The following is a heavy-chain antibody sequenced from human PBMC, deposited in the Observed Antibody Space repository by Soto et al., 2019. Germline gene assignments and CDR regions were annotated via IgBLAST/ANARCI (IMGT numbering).Heavy chain of an antibody. CDR3: ARFYYASGSLIVRAPDY. CDR2: IYYSGSA. CDR1: GVSISTGGYY. J-gene: IGHJ4*02. Sequence: SETLSLTCTVSGVSISTGGYYWSWIRQHPGKGLEWIGYIYYSGSAYYNPSLQSRLTMSVDTSKNQFSLKLNSVTAADTAVYYCARFYYASGSLIVRAPDYWGQGTLVTVSS. V-gene: IGHV4-31*03. D-gene: IGHD3-10*01.